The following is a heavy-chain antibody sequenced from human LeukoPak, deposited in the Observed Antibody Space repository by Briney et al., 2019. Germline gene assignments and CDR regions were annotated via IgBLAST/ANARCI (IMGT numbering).Heavy chain of an antibody. Sequence: KAGESLKISCKGSGYSFTSYWIGWVRQMPGKGLEWMGIIYPGDSDTRYSPSFQGQVTISADKSISTAYLQWSSLKASDTAMYYCARRGYCSSTSCTGMDVWGQGTTVTVSS. V-gene: IGHV5-51*01. D-gene: IGHD2-2*01. J-gene: IGHJ6*02. CDR2: IYPGDSDT. CDR3: ARRGYCSSTSCTGMDV. CDR1: GYSFTSYW.